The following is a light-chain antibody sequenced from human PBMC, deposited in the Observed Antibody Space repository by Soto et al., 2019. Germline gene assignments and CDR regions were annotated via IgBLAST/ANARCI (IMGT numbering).Light chain of an antibody. CDR1: SSNIGNNY. V-gene: IGLV1-40*01. CDR2: GNS. CDR3: QSYDSSLSGSWV. J-gene: IGLJ3*02. Sequence: QSVLTQPPSVSAAPGQKVTISCSGSSSNIGNNYVSWYQQLPGTAPILLIYGNSNRPSGVPDRFSGSKSGASASLAITGLQAEDEADYYCQSYDSSLSGSWVFGGGTKLTVL.